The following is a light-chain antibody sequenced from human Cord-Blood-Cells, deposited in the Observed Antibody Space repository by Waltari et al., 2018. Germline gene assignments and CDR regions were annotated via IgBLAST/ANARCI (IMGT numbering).Light chain of an antibody. J-gene: IGKJ1*01. V-gene: IGKV2-28*01. CDR1: QILLHSNGYNS. CDR2: LDS. Sequence: DIVMTQSPLSLPVTPGEPASLSCRSSQILLHSNGYNSMDWYLQEPGQSPQLLFYLDSKRAYGVSDRFGRSGSGTDFTLKISRVEAEDVGVYYCMQALQTPPTFGQGTKVESK. CDR3: MQALQTPPT.